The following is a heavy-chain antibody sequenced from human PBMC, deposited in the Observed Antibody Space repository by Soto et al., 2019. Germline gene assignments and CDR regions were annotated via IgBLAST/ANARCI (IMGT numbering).Heavy chain of an antibody. Sequence: SETLSLTCSVSGTSISSYFRNWIRQPPGKGLEWIGCIYDSGNTDYNPSLKSRVTISLDTSKNQFSLRLSSATVADTALYYCARHVRDTYYYGMDVWGQGTTVTVSS. CDR1: GTSISSYF. CDR3: ARHVRDTYYYGMDV. V-gene: IGHV4-59*08. CDR2: IYDSGNT. J-gene: IGHJ6*02.